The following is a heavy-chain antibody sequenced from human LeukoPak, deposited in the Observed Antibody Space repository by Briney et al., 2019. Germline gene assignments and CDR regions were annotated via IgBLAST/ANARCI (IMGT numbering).Heavy chain of an antibody. D-gene: IGHD5-18*01. Sequence: ASVKVSCKASGYTFTGYYMHWVRQAPGQGLEWMGWINPNSGGTNYAQKFQGRVTMTRDTSISTAYMELSRLRSDDTAVYYCARAQSGGYSYGYGVFDYWGQGTLVTVSS. CDR3: ARAQSGGYSYGYGVFDY. CDR1: GYTFTGYY. CDR2: INPNSGGT. V-gene: IGHV1-2*02. J-gene: IGHJ4*02.